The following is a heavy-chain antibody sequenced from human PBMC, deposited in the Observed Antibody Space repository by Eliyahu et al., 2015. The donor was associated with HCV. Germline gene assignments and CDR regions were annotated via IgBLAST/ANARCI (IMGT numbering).Heavy chain of an antibody. CDR3: ARSGYAYGLNFDY. CDR2: INPDSGGT. D-gene: IGHD5-18*01. CDR1: GXTFTAYY. J-gene: IGHJ4*02. V-gene: IGHV1-2*02. Sequence: QVQLVQSGAEVKKPGASVKVSCKASGXTFTAYYIHWVRQAPGQGLQWMGWINPDSGGTNYAQKFQGRVTMTRDTSISTAYMELSRLISDDTAVYYCARSGYAYGLNFDYWGQGTLVTVSS.